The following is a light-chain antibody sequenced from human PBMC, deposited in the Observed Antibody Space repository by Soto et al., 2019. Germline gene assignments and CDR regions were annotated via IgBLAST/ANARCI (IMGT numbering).Light chain of an antibody. CDR1: SSDVGGYNY. V-gene: IGLV2-8*01. CDR3: SSYAGTNNYV. Sequence: QSALTQPPSASGSPGQSLTISCTGTSSDVGGYNYVSWYQQHPGKAPKLMIYEVTKLPSDIPDRFSGSKSGNTASLTVSGLQAEDEADYYCSSYAGTNNYVFGTGTRSPS. J-gene: IGLJ1*01. CDR2: EVT.